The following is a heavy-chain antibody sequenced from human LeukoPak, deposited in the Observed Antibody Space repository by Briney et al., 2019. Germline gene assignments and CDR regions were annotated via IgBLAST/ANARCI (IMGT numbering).Heavy chain of an antibody. Sequence: SETLSLTCTVSGGSISNYYWSWIRQPPGKGLEGMGYIYYSGSTNYNPSLKSRVTMSVDTSKNQFSLKLSSVTAADTAVYYCARYDFNKFFDYWGQGTLVTVSS. J-gene: IGHJ4*02. CDR1: GGSISNYY. CDR2: IYYSGST. V-gene: IGHV4-59*01. CDR3: ARYDFNKFFDY. D-gene: IGHD3-3*01.